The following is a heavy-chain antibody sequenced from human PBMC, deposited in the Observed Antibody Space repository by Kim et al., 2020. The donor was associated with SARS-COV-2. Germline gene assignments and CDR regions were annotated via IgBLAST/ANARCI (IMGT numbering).Heavy chain of an antibody. Sequence: SVKVSCKASGGTFSSYAISWVRQAPGQGLEWMGGIIPIFGTANYAQKFQGRVTITADESTSTAYMELSSLRSEDTAVYYCASQRKGDDFWSYNAFDIWGQGTMVTVSS. CDR3: ASQRKGDDFWSYNAFDI. CDR1: GGTFSSYA. CDR2: IIPIFGTA. V-gene: IGHV1-69*13. J-gene: IGHJ3*02. D-gene: IGHD3-3*01.